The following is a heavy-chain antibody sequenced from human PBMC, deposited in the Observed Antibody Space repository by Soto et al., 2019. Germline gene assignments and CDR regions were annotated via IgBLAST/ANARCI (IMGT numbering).Heavy chain of an antibody. D-gene: IGHD2-8*01. CDR3: ARGHSTDCSNGVCSFFYNHEMDV. Sequence: EAPVKVSCKASGYSFTDYHIHWVRQAPGQGLEWLGRINPKSGGTSTAQKFQGWVTMTRDRSISTVYMELTRLRSDDTAVYFCARGHSTDCSNGVCSFFYNHEMDVWGQGTTVTVSS. J-gene: IGHJ6*02. V-gene: IGHV1-2*04. CDR1: GYSFTDYH. CDR2: INPKSGGT.